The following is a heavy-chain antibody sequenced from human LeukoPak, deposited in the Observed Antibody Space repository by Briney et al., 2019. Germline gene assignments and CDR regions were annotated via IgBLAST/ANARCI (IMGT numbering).Heavy chain of an antibody. CDR1: GFTFGTYD. Sequence: PGGSLRLSCAASGFTFGTYDTHWVRQVTGKGLEWVSAIGAGGDTYYADSVKGRFTISRENAENSLWLQMNSLRVGDTAVYYCARESADQLTGGYWYFDLWGRGTLVTVSS. D-gene: IGHD7-27*01. V-gene: IGHV3-13*04. CDR3: ARESADQLTGGYWYFDL. CDR2: IGAGGDT. J-gene: IGHJ2*01.